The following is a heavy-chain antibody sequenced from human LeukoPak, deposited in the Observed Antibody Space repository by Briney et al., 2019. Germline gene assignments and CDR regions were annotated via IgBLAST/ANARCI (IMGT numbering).Heavy chain of an antibody. D-gene: IGHD4-23*01. CDR1: GFTFSNYW. Sequence: PGGSLRLSCAGSGFTFSNYWMHWVRHVPGKGLVWVSRINGDESSTSYADSVKGRFTISRDNAKNTLYLQMNSLTAEDTAVYYCARVYGQTTVVTPLAYWGQGSLVIVSS. V-gene: IGHV3-74*01. CDR2: INGDESST. J-gene: IGHJ4*02. CDR3: ARVYGQTTVVTPLAY.